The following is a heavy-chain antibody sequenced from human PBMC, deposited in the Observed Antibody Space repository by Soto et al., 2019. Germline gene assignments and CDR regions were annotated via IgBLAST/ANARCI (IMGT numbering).Heavy chain of an antibody. CDR1: GYTFASHY. V-gene: IGHV1-46*01. Sequence: QVQLVQSGAEVKKPGASVKVSCQASGYTFASHYIHWVRQAPGQGLEWMGVINPNGGNTRYAQRFQDRLTLTTDTPTNTVYLDLSSLSSDDTAVYYCGRYTSGLDYCGQGTLVTVSS. D-gene: IGHD2-2*02. J-gene: IGHJ4*02. CDR3: GRYTSGLDY. CDR2: INPNGGNT.